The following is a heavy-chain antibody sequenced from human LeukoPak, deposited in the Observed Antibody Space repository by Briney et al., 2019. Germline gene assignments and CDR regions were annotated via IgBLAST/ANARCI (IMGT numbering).Heavy chain of an antibody. V-gene: IGHV3-23*01. CDR2: ITISGRTA. CDR3: ASFYGGNFDFDY. CDR1: GFTFSNYA. J-gene: IGHJ4*02. D-gene: IGHD4-23*01. Sequence: GGSLRLSCLASGFTFSNYAMSWVRQAPGKGLEWVSGITISGRTAYYADSVKGRFTISRDNFKNTLYLQMNSLRAEDTAVYYCASFYGGNFDFDYWGQGTLVTVSS.